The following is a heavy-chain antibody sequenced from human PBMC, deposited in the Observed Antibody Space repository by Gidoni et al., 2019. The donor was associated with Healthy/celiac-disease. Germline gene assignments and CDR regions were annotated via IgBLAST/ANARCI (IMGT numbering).Heavy chain of an antibody. CDR1: GYSISSGYY. V-gene: IGHV4-38-2*02. CDR2: IYHSGST. Sequence: QVQLQESGPGLVKPSETLSLTCAVSGYSISSGYYWGWLRQPPGKGLEWIGSIYHSGSTYYNPSLKSRVTISVDTSKNQFSLKLSSVTAADTAVYYCARDMDCTGGVCYVVAFDIWGQGTMVTVSS. J-gene: IGHJ3*02. D-gene: IGHD2-8*02. CDR3: ARDMDCTGGVCYVVAFDI.